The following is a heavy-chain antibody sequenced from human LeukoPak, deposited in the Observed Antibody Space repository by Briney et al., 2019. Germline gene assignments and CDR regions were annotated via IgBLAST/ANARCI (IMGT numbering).Heavy chain of an antibody. CDR2: IYYSGST. Sequence: SETLSLTCTVSGDSISSYYWSWIRQPPGKGLEWIGYIYYSGSTNYNPSLKSRVTISVDTSKNQFSLKLSSVTAADTAVYYCARDHGGSPFDYWGREPWSPSPQ. D-gene: IGHD2-15*01. CDR1: GDSISSYY. CDR3: ARDHGGSPFDY. V-gene: IGHV4-59*01. J-gene: IGHJ4*02.